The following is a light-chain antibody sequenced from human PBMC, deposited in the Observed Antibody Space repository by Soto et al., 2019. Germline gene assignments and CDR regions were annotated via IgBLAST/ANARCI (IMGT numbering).Light chain of an antibody. J-gene: IGKJ4*01. V-gene: IGKV1-12*01. CDR2: AVS. CDR1: QDINSL. CDR3: QQYKSYPLT. Sequence: DIQMTQSPSSVSASVGDRVTITCRASQDINSLLAWYQQKPGKAPRLLIYAVSTLQREVPLRFSGSGSGTDFTLTISSLQPEDFATYYCQQYKSYPLTFGGGTKVEIK.